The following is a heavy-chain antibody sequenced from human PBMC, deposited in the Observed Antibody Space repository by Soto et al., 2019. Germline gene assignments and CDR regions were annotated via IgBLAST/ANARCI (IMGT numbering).Heavy chain of an antibody. CDR3: ANPLYSGTERGAFDI. V-gene: IGHV3-23*01. CDR1: GFTFSSYA. Sequence: GGSLRLSCAASGFTFSSYAMSWVRQAPGKGLEWVSGISGSGGSTYYADSVKGRFTISRDNSKNTLYLQMNSLRAEDTAVYYCANPLYSGTERGAFDIWGQGTMVTVSS. J-gene: IGHJ3*02. D-gene: IGHD1-26*01. CDR2: ISGSGGST.